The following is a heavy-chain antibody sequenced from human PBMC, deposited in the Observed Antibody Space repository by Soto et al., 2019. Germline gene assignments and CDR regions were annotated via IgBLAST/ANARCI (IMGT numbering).Heavy chain of an antibody. D-gene: IGHD2-15*01. Sequence: GASVKVCCKAFGGSFSGYAISWVRQAPGQGLEWMGGIIPIFGTPNYAQKIQDRVTFTAHESTNRANVELCRLTSEDTAVYYCARDRAPYWWSYLDLWGQGTQVTVSS. V-gene: IGHV1-69*13. CDR2: IIPIFGTP. J-gene: IGHJ4*02. CDR3: ARDRAPYWWSYLDL. CDR1: GGSFSGYA.